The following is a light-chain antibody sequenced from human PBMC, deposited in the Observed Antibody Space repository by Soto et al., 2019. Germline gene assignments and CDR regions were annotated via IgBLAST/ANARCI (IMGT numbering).Light chain of an antibody. Sequence: EIVLTQSPATLSLSPGERATLSCRASQSVSIYLAWYQQKPGQAPRLLIYDASNRATGIPARFSGSGSGTDFTLTISSLEPEDFAVYYCQQRRSWPLTFGGGTKVEI. CDR1: QSVSIY. V-gene: IGKV3-11*01. CDR2: DAS. CDR3: QQRRSWPLT. J-gene: IGKJ4*01.